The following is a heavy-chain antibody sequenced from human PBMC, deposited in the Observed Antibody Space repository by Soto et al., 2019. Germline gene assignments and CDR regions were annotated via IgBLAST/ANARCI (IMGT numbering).Heavy chain of an antibody. D-gene: IGHD1-26*01. CDR2: LYYGGST. J-gene: IGHJ5*02. CDR3: ARQLPVGATSWFDP. V-gene: IGHV4-59*05. Sequence: LTCTVSGGSISSYYWSWIRQPAGKGLEWIGSLYYGGSTFYNPSLKSRVTISLDTSKNQFSLRLTSVTAADTAIYYCARQLPVGATSWFDPWGQGTLVTVSS. CDR1: GGSISSYY.